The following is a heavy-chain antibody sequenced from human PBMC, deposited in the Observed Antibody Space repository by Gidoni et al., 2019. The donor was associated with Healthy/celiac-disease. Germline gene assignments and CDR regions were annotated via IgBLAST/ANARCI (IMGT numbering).Heavy chain of an antibody. CDR2: IKSKTDGGTT. V-gene: IGHV3-15*01. J-gene: IGHJ3*02. Sequence: EVQLVESGGGLVRPGGSLRLSCSASGFTFSNAWMGWVRQAPGKGLEWVGRIKSKTDGGTTDYAATVKGRFTISRDDSKNTLYLQMNSLKTEDTAVYYCTTDNPLIVTDAFDIWGQGTMVTVSS. CDR3: TTDNPLIVTDAFDI. CDR1: GFTFSNAW. D-gene: IGHD3-22*01.